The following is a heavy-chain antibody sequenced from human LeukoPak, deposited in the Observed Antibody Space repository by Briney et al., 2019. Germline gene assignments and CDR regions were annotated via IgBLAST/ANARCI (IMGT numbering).Heavy chain of an antibody. CDR2: IHTSGNT. V-gene: IGHV4-61*02. CDR3: VRDWNGDYFDY. Sequence: SETLSLTCIVYSDSVSSGTYYWTWLRQPAGKGLEWIGRIHTSGNTNYSPSLKSRVTISRDTSKNQFSLRLTSVTAADTAVYYCVRDWNGDYFDYWGQGTLVTVSS. CDR1: SDSVSSGTYY. D-gene: IGHD1-1*01. J-gene: IGHJ4*02.